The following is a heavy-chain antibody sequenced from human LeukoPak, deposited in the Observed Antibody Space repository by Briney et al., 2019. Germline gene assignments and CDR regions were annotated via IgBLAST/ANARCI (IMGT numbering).Heavy chain of an antibody. CDR1: GFAFDDHG. V-gene: IGHV3-20*04. J-gene: IGHJ6*03. Sequence: RPGGSLRLSCAASGFAFDDHGMSWVRQAPGKGLEWVCGINWNGGSKGYADSVKGRFTISRDNAKNSLFLQMNSLRVEDTALYYCARMAGAGYYFYMDVWGKGTTVSVSS. D-gene: IGHD6-19*01. CDR2: INWNGGSK. CDR3: ARMAGAGYYFYMDV.